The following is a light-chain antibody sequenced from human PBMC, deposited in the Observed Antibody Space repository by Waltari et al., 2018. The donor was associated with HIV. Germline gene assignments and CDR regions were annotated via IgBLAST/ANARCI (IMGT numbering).Light chain of an antibody. J-gene: IGLJ2*01. CDR1: ALPKKY. Sequence: SYELTQPPSVSVSPGQTATITCSGDALPKKYGYWYQQKPGQAPVMGKYKERERPSGIRERFSGSSSGTTVTLTISGVQAEDEADYYCQSTGSSGSYLVLFGGGTKLTVL. CDR3: QSTGSSGSYLVL. V-gene: IGLV3-25*03. CDR2: KER.